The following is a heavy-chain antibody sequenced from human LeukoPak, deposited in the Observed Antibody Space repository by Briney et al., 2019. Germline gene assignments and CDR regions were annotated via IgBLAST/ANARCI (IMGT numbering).Heavy chain of an antibody. V-gene: IGHV4-34*01. CDR1: GGSFSGYY. J-gene: IGHJ4*02. D-gene: IGHD3-22*01. CDR3: ARGPNRYYYDSSGYPDY. Sequence: SETLSLTCAVYGGSFSGYYWSWIRQPPGKGLEWIGEINHSGSTNYNPSLKSRVTISVDTSKNQFSLKLSSVTAADTAVYYCARGPNRYYYDSSGYPDYWGQGTLVTFSS. CDR2: INHSGST.